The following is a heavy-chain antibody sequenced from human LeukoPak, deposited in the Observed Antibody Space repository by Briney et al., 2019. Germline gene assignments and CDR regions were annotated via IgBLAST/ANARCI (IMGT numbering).Heavy chain of an antibody. Sequence: GGSLRLSCAASGFTFSNAWMSWVRQAPGKGLEWVGRIKSKTDGGTTDYAAPVKGRFTISRDDSKNTLYLQMNSLKTEDTAVYYCTTLYYYDSSGYYLSDYWGQGTLVTVSS. CDR3: TTLYYYDSSGYYLSDY. J-gene: IGHJ4*02. D-gene: IGHD3-22*01. CDR2: IKSKTDGGTT. V-gene: IGHV3-15*01. CDR1: GFTFSNAW.